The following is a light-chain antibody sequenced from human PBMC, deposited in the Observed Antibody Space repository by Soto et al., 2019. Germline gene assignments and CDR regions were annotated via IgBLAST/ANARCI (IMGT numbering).Light chain of an antibody. Sequence: EIVLTQSPCTLSLSPGERATLSCRASQSVSSSYFAWYQQKPGQAPRLLIYGASSRATGIPDRFSGSGSGTDFTLTISRLEPEDFAVYYCQQYGSSPRTFGQGTKVEIK. CDR1: QSVSSSY. CDR3: QQYGSSPRT. V-gene: IGKV3-20*01. J-gene: IGKJ1*01. CDR2: GAS.